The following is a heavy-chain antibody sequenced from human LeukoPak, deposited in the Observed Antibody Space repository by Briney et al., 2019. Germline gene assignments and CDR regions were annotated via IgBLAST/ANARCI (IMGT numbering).Heavy chain of an antibody. CDR2: IYYTRST. CDR1: GGSISSSSYH. CDR3: ARETRSSSWSIKYYFDY. D-gene: IGHD6-13*01. J-gene: IGHJ4*02. Sequence: SETLSLTCTVSGGSISSSSYHWGWIRQSPGKGLEWIGSIYYTRSTDYNPSLKSRVTISVDTSKNQFSLKLTSVTAADTAVYYCARETRSSSWSIKYYFDYWGQGALVTVSS. V-gene: IGHV4-39*07.